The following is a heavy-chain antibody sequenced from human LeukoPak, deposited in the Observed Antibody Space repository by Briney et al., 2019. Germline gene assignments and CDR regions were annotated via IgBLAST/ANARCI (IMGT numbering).Heavy chain of an antibody. J-gene: IGHJ3*02. D-gene: IGHD3-22*01. CDR2: IHYSGST. CDR1: GGSISTTNYY. Sequence: SETLSLTCNVSGGSISTTNYYWGWIRQPPGKGLEWLGNIHYSGSTYYNPSLQSRVTLSVDTSKNQFSLKLTSVTATDTAVYYCARGPLLTYYYDSSGYFDAFDIWGQGTMVTVSS. V-gene: IGHV4-39*01. CDR3: ARGPLLTYYYDSSGYFDAFDI.